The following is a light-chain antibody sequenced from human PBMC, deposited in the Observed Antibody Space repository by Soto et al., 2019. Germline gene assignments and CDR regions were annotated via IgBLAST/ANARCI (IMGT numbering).Light chain of an antibody. CDR2: GAS. J-gene: IGKJ2*01. Sequence: EIVMTQSPATISVSPGERATLSCRASQSVSHNLAWYQQKPGQAPRLLFYGASTRATGIPARFSGSGSGTDFTLTISSLQSEDFAVYYCQQSNNWPYTFGQGTKLEIK. CDR3: QQSNNWPYT. V-gene: IGKV3-15*01. CDR1: QSVSHN.